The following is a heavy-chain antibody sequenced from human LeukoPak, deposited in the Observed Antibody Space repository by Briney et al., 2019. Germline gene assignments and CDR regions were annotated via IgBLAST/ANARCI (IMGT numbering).Heavy chain of an antibody. D-gene: IGHD6-19*01. CDR3: ARANRYSSGWYEGY. V-gene: IGHV3-74*01. Sequence: GGSLRLSCAASGFTFSSYWMHWVRQAPGKGLVWVSRINSDGSSTSYADSVKGRFTISRDNAKNTLYLQMNSLRAEDTAVYYCARANRYSSGWYEGYWGQGTLVTVSS. J-gene: IGHJ4*02. CDR2: INSDGSST. CDR1: GFTFSSYW.